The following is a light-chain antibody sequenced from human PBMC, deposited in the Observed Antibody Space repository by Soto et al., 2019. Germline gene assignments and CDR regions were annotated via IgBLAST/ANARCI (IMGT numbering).Light chain of an antibody. CDR3: QQYKNWPRT. Sequence: EIVMTQSPATLSVSPGERATLSCRASQSVSSDLAWYHQKPGQAPRLLIYGASTRATGIPARFSGSGSGTEFTLTSNSLQSEDFAVYYCQQYKNWPRTFGQGTKVEIK. CDR2: GAS. CDR1: QSVSSD. V-gene: IGKV3-15*01. J-gene: IGKJ1*01.